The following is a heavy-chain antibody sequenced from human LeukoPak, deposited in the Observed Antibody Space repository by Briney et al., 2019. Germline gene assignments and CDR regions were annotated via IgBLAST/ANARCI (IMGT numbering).Heavy chain of an antibody. D-gene: IGHD3/OR15-3a*01. Sequence: ASVKVSCKASGYTFTSYDINWVRQATGQGLEGMGWMNPNSGNTGYAQKFQGRLTMTRDTSTRIVYMELSSLRSDDTAVYYCARPLGVWTAGDGFDIWGQGTMVTVSS. J-gene: IGHJ3*02. CDR2: MNPNSGNT. CDR1: GYTFTSYD. V-gene: IGHV1-8*02. CDR3: ARPLGVWTAGDGFDI.